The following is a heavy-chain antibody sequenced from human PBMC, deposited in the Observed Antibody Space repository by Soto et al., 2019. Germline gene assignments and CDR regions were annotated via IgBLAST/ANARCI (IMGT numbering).Heavy chain of an antibody. Sequence: GASVKVSCKASGYTFTSYAMHCVRQAPGQRLEWMGWINAGNGNTKYSQKFQGRVTITRDTSASTAYMELSSLRSEDTAVYYCARDRWSGYPYYFDYWGQGTLVTVSS. D-gene: IGHD3-3*01. CDR1: GYTFTSYA. CDR2: INAGNGNT. CDR3: ARDRWSGYPYYFDY. J-gene: IGHJ4*02. V-gene: IGHV1-3*01.